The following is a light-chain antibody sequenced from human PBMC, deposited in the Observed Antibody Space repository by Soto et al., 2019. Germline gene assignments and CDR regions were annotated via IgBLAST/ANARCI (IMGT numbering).Light chain of an antibody. Sequence: EIVLTQSPATLSLSPGERATLSCRASQSVGTYLVWYQQKPGQAPRLLIYDASKRAIGIPDRFNGSGSGTDFTLTISSLEPGDSAVYYCQQRRAWPRVFGGGTRME. V-gene: IGKV3-11*01. CDR1: QSVGTY. CDR3: QQRRAWPRV. CDR2: DAS. J-gene: IGKJ4*01.